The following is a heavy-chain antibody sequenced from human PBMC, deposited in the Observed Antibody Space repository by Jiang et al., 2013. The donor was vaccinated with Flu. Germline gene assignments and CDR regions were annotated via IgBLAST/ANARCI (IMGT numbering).Heavy chain of an antibody. V-gene: IGHV3-30*02. CDR2: IRSNGNTK. J-gene: IGHJ3*02. CDR3: VKRGDYNSELGCSFDS. Sequence: QLLESGGGVVQPGGSLRLSCATSGFTFNNYGMHWVRQAPGKGLEWVSFIRSNGNTKYYADSVKGRFTISRDNSKNTLYLQMNSLSAEDTAVYYCVKRGDYNSELGCSFDSWGQGTILTVSS. CDR1: GFTFNNYG. D-gene: IGHD3-10*01.